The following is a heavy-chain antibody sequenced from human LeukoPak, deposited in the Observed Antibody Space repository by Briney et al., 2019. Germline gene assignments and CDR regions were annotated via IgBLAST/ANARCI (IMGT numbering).Heavy chain of an antibody. J-gene: IGHJ4*02. V-gene: IGHV3-48*01. D-gene: IGHD3/OR15-3a*01. CDR3: ARTGLGMYSFDS. Sequence: GGTLRLSCAASGFTFSSYGMSWARQAAGKGLEWVSYITGSSSTINYADSVKGRFTISRDKAKNSLYLQMNSLRAEDTAVYYCARTGLGMYSFDSWGRGTLVTVSS. CDR2: ITGSSSTI. CDR1: GFTFSSYG.